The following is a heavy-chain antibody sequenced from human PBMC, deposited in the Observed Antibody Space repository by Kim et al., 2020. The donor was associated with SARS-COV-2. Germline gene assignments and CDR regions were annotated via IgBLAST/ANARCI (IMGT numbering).Heavy chain of an antibody. CDR2: ISYDGSNK. CDR3: AKVGSAYCGGDCSDAFDI. D-gene: IGHD2-21*01. CDR1: GFTFSSYG. V-gene: IGHV3-30*18. J-gene: IGHJ3*02. Sequence: GGSLRLSCAASGFTFSSYGMHWVRQAPGKGLEWVAVISYDGSNKYYADSVKGRFTISRDNSKNTLYLQMNSLRAEDTAVYYCAKVGSAYCGGDCSDAFDIWGQGKMVTVSS.